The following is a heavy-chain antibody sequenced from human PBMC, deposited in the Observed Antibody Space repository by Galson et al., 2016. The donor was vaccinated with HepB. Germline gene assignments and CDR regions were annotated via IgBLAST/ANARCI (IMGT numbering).Heavy chain of an antibody. J-gene: IGHJ4*02. CDR2: IFHRGST. CDR1: GGSISSYY. Sequence: SETLSLTCTVSGGSISSYYWTWIRQPPGKGLEWIGYIFHRGSTNYNPSLKSRVTISVDTSKNHFSLKLTSVTAADTAVYYCARGEYDTTGYTMTFDDWGQGSLVTVSS. CDR3: ARGEYDTTGYTMTFDD. V-gene: IGHV4-59*01. D-gene: IGHD3-22*01.